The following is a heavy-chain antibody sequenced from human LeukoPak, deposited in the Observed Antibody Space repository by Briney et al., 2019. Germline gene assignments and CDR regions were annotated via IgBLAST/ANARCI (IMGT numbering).Heavy chain of an antibody. D-gene: IGHD3-22*01. CDR3: ARDSSGYLFDY. CDR1: GGTFSSYA. V-gene: IGHV1-69*04. J-gene: IGHJ4*02. CDR2: IIPILGIA. Sequence: ASVKVSCKASGGTFSSYAISWVRQAPGQGLEWMGRIIPILGIANYAQKFQGRVTITADKSTSTAYMELSSLRSEDTAVYYCARDSSGYLFDYWGRGTLVTVSS.